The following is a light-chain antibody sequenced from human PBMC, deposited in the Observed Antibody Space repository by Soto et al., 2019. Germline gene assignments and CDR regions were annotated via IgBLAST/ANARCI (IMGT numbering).Light chain of an antibody. J-gene: IGKJ2*01. V-gene: IGKV3-20*01. CDR2: GAS. CDR3: QQYGSSPYT. CDR1: QSVSSSY. Sequence: EIVLTQSPGTLSLSPGERATVSCRASQSVSSSYLAWYQQKPGQAPRLLIYGASSRATGIPDRFSGSVSGTDFTLTIGRLEPEDFAVYYCQQYGSSPYTFCQGTTLEIK.